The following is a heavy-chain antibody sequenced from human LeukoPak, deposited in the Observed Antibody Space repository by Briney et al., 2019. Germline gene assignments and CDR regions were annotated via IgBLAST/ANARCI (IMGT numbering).Heavy chain of an antibody. Sequence: EASVKVSCKASGYTFTSYAMNWVRQAPGQGLEWMGWINPNSGGTNYAQKFQGRVTMTRDTSISTAYMELSRLRSDDTAVYYCARGLRGSYCDSWGQGTLVTVSS. CDR1: GYTFTSYA. CDR3: ARGLRGSYCDS. D-gene: IGHD1-26*01. J-gene: IGHJ4*02. CDR2: INPNSGGT. V-gene: IGHV1-2*02.